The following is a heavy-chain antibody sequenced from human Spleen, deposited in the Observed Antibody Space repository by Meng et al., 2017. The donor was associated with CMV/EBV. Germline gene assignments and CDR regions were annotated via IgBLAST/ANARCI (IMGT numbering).Heavy chain of an antibody. CDR3: ARGHPTYYYDSSGYPRHYGMDV. V-gene: IGHV4-34*01. D-gene: IGHD3-22*01. CDR2: INHSGST. CDR1: GGSFSGYY. Sequence: SETLSLTCAVYGGSFSGYYWRWIRQPPGKGLEWIGEINHSGSTNYNPSLKSRVTISVDTSKNQFSLKLSSVTAADTAVYYCARGHPTYYYDSSGYPRHYGMDVWGQGTTVTVSS. J-gene: IGHJ6*02.